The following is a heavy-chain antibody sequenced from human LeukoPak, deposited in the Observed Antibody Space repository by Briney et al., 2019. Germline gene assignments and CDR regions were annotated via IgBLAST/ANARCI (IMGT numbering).Heavy chain of an antibody. CDR1: GFTFSSYA. V-gene: IGHV3-23*01. Sequence: GGSLRLSCAASGFTFSSYAMSWVRQAPGKGLEWVSGISGSGGRTYYADSVKGRFTISRDNSKNTLYLQMNSLRAEDTAVYYCAKDGGFYGDYPYYFDYWGQGTLVTVSP. CDR2: ISGSGGRT. J-gene: IGHJ4*02. D-gene: IGHD4-17*01. CDR3: AKDGGFYGDYPYYFDY.